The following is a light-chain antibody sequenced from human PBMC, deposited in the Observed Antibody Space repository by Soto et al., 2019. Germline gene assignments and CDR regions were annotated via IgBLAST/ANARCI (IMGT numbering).Light chain of an antibody. J-gene: IGKJ5*01. CDR3: EQSYSTH. Sequence: DIQMTQSPSSLSASVGDRVTITCRGSQSISIYLNWYQQKPGKAPKLLIYEASSLQSGVPSRFSGSGSGTDFTLTISSLQPEDFAVYYCEQSYSTHFGQGTRVEIK. V-gene: IGKV1-39*01. CDR2: EAS. CDR1: QSISIY.